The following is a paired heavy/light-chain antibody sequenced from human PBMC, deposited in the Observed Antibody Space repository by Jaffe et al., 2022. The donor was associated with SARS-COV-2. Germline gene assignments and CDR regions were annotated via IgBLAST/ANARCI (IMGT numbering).Heavy chain of an antibody. V-gene: IGHV4-39*02. CDR3: ARGNLRALLDY. D-gene: IGHD3-3*01. J-gene: IGHJ4*02. CDR1: GGAISSDRYF. Sequence: QLQLQESGPGLVKPSETLSLTCTVSGGAISSDRYFWAWIRQPPGKGLEWIGTISYAGSTYYNPSLESRLTIFTDTSKSHFSLRLSSVTAADTAVYFCARGNLRALLDYWGQGTLVTVSS. CDR2: ISYAGST.
Light chain of an antibody. V-gene: IGKV3D-20*01. CDR1: QILSSTY. Sequence: EIVLTQSPATLSLSPGERATLSCGASQILSSTYLAWYQQKPGLAPRLLIYGASSRATGTPDRFSGSGSETDFTLIISRLEPEDFAVYYCQQYDKSPFTFGPGTKVEIK. J-gene: IGKJ3*01. CDR3: QQYDKSPFT. CDR2: GAS.